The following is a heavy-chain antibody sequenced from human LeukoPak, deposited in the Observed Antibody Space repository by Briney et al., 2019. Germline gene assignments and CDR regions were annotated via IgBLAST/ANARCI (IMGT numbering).Heavy chain of an antibody. V-gene: IGHV3-7*01. CDR1: GFTFSSYW. CDR2: IKQDGSEK. Sequence: GGSLRLSCAASGFTFSSYWMSWVRQAPGKGLEWVANIKQDGSEKYYVDSVKGRFTISRDNAKNSLYLQMNSLRAEDTAVYYCARDLMVRGVIIFVRGYYYYMDVWGKGTTVTISS. CDR3: ARDLMVRGVIIFVRGYYYYMDV. D-gene: IGHD3-10*01. J-gene: IGHJ6*03.